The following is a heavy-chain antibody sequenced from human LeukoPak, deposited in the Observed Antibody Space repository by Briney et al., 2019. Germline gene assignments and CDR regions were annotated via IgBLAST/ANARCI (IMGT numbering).Heavy chain of an antibody. CDR1: GGSVSSGSYY. V-gene: IGHV4-61*01. Sequence: SETLSLTCTVSGGSVSSGSYYWSWIRQPPGKGLEWIGYIYYSGSTNYNPSLKSRVTISVDTSKNQFSLKLSSVTAADTAVCYCAREAPLLPAAAPRPGYYYGMDVWGKGTTVTVSS. CDR2: IYYSGST. CDR3: AREAPLLPAAAPRPGYYYGMDV. D-gene: IGHD2-2*01. J-gene: IGHJ6*04.